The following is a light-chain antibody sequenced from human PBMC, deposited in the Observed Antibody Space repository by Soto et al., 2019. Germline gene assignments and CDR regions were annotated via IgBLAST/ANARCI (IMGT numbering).Light chain of an antibody. CDR3: QQYGDSPLT. V-gene: IGKV3-20*01. J-gene: IGKJ4*01. CDR2: GAS. CDR1: QSVSGSY. Sequence: EVVMTQSPATLSVSPGARATLSCRASQSVSGSYVAWYQQKPGQTPRLLIYGASSRATGIPDRFSGSGSGTDFTLTISRLEPEDFAVYHCQQYGDSPLTFGGGTKVDIK.